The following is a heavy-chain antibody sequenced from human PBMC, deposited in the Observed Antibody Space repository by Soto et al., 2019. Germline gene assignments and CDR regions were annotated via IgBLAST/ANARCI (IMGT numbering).Heavy chain of an antibody. CDR3: ARDNRNSGYYSHFDY. J-gene: IGHJ4*02. D-gene: IGHD3-22*01. CDR1: GASISGENYY. V-gene: IGHV4-31*03. Sequence: TLSLTCTVSGASISGENYYWSWIRQHPGKGLEWIAYIYYSGITHYNPSLKSRVTISVDTSNNQFSLNLISVTAADTAVYYCARDNRNSGYYSHFDYWGQGTLVTVSS. CDR2: IYYSGIT.